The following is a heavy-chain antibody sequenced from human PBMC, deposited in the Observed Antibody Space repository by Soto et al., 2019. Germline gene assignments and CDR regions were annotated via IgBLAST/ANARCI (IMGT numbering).Heavy chain of an antibody. Sequence: PSETLSLTCTVSGGSISSSSYYWGWIRQPPGKGLEWIGSIYYSGSTYYNPSLKSRVTISVDTSKNQFSLKLSSVTAADTAVYYCARQGDIYRKLMVYADYYYYYGMDVWGQGTMVTVSS. V-gene: IGHV4-39*01. CDR1: GGSISSSSYY. J-gene: IGHJ6*02. CDR3: ARQGDIYRKLMVYADYYYYYGMDV. D-gene: IGHD2-8*01. CDR2: IYYSGST.